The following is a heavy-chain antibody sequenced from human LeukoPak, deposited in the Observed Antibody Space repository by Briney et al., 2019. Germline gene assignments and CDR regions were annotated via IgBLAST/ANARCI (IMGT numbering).Heavy chain of an antibody. J-gene: IGHJ5*02. CDR1: GGSFSSNTYY. CDR3: ARHVGPDTRITMLRGVSFPRYNNWFDP. D-gene: IGHD3-10*01. CDR2: ISYSEST. Sequence: PSETLSLTCTVAGGSFSSNTYYWGWIRQPPGKGLEWIGSISYSESTYYNPSLKSRVTISVDTSKNQFSLELLSVAAADTAVHYCARHVGPDTRITMLRGVSFPRYNNWFDPWGQGTLVTVSS. V-gene: IGHV4-39*01.